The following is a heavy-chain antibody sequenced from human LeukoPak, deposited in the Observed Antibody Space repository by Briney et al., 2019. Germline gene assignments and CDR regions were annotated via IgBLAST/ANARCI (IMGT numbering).Heavy chain of an antibody. CDR2: MFHSGST. D-gene: IGHD3-9*01. Sequence: SETLSLTCTVSGYSISNGYYWGWIRQPPGKGLEWIGSMFHSGSTDYNPSLKSRVTMSVDTSKNQFSLKLSSVTAADTAVYYCASSGLLRYFDWSDAFDIWGQGTMVTVSS. V-gene: IGHV4-38-2*02. CDR1: GYSISNGYY. CDR3: ASSGLLRYFDWSDAFDI. J-gene: IGHJ3*02.